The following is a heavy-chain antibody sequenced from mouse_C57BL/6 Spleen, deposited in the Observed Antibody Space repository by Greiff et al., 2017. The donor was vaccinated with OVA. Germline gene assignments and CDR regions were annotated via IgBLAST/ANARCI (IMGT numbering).Heavy chain of an antibody. V-gene: IGHV1-18*01. CDR1: GYTFTDYN. J-gene: IGHJ4*01. CDR2: INPNNGGT. Sequence: VQLQQSGPELVKPGASVKIPCKASGYTFTDYNMDWVKQSHGKSLEWIGDINPNNGGTIYNQKFKGKATLTVDKSSSTAYMELRSLTSEDTAVYYCARWGTTVVATHYYAMDYWGQGTSVTVSS. CDR3: ARWGTTVVATHYYAMDY. D-gene: IGHD1-1*01.